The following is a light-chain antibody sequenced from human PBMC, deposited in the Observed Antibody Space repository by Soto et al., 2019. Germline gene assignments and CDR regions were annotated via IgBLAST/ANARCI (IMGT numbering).Light chain of an antibody. J-gene: IGKJ2*01. Sequence: EIVLTQSPATLPLSPGERATLSCRASQSVSSYLAWYQQKPGQAPRLLVYDASNRATGIPARFSGSGSGTDFTLTISRLEPEDSAVYYCQQRRNWPETFGQGTKREIK. CDR3: QQRRNWPET. CDR1: QSVSSY. CDR2: DAS. V-gene: IGKV3-11*01.